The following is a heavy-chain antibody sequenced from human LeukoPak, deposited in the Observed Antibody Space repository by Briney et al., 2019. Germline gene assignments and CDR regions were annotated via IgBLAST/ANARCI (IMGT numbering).Heavy chain of an antibody. CDR3: ASSQWVVPGSH. Sequence: SETLSLTCTVSDGSIYTYYWSWIRQPPGKGLEWIGYVFYSGSTNYNPSLKSRVTISLDTSKNQFSLKLTSVTAADTAVYYCASSQWVVPGSHWGQGALVIVSS. V-gene: IGHV4-59*08. D-gene: IGHD6-19*01. CDR1: DGSIYTYY. CDR2: VFYSGST. J-gene: IGHJ4*02.